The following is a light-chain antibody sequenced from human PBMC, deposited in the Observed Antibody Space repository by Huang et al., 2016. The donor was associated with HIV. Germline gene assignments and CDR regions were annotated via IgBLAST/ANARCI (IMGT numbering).Light chain of an antibody. CDR1: QSLLHSNGYNY. CDR3: MQALQTTWT. J-gene: IGKJ1*01. CDR2: LGS. Sequence: DIVMTQSPLSLPVTPGEPASISCRSSQSLLHSNGYNYLDWYEQKPGQSPQHLIYLGSNRASGVPDRFSGSGSGTDFTLKISRVEAEDVGVYYCMQALQTTWTFGQGTKVEIK. V-gene: IGKV2-28*01.